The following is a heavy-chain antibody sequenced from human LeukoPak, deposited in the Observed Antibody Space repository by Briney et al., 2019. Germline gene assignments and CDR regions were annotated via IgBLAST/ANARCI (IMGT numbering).Heavy chain of an antibody. CDR1: GYAFTSYY. V-gene: IGHV1-46*01. Sequence: ASVKVSCKAFGYAFTSYYMHWVRQAPGQGLEWMGIINPTTGTTTYTQKLQGRVTMTRDTSTSTVYMELSSLRSEDTAMYYCARAPYSPSREYYLDYWGQGTLVTVSS. D-gene: IGHD2-15*01. CDR3: ARAPYSPSREYYLDY. CDR2: INPTTGTT. J-gene: IGHJ4*02.